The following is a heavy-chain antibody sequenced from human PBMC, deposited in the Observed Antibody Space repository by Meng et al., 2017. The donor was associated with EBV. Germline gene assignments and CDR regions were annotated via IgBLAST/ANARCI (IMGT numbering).Heavy chain of an antibody. D-gene: IGHD6-19*01. J-gene: IGHJ4*02. Sequence: QLQLRESGPGQVKPSXXLSLTXXVSGDSISSFYYWGWIRQPPGRGLEWIGSVHYTGSTYYSPSLKSRVTVSVDTSKNQFSLRLTSVTVADTAVYYCARPFPSWQSPRLDPFGAWGQGTLVTVSS. V-gene: IGHV4-39*01. CDR1: GDSISSFYY. CDR3: ARPFPSWQSPRLDPFGA. CDR2: VHYTGST.